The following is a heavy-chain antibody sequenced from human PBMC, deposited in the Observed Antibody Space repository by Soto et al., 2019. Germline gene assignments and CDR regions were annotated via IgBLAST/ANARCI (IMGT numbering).Heavy chain of an antibody. V-gene: IGHV3-30*18. Sequence: GGSLRLSCAASGFTFSTYGMHWVRQAPGKGLEWVAAMSYDGTKQYYVNSVKGRFTISRDNSRNTLFLQVNSLRDEDTAVYYCAKEYGSTWIDHWGQGTLVTVSS. D-gene: IGHD6-13*01. CDR2: MSYDGTKQ. CDR1: GFTFSTYG. CDR3: AKEYGSTWIDH. J-gene: IGHJ4*02.